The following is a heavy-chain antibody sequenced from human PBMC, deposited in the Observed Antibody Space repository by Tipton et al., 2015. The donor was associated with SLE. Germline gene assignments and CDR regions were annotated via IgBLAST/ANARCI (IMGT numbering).Heavy chain of an antibody. Sequence: LRLSCTASGGPINSYFWSWIRQPPGKGLEWIGHVYYTGSTRYNPSLKSRLTISVDTSKNQFSLRLNSVTAADAAVYYCARDSLNWGTYYHGIDVWGQGTTVTVSS. CDR2: VYYTGST. CDR1: GGPINSYF. CDR3: ARDSLNWGTYYHGIDV. V-gene: IGHV4-59*01. J-gene: IGHJ6*02. D-gene: IGHD7-27*01.